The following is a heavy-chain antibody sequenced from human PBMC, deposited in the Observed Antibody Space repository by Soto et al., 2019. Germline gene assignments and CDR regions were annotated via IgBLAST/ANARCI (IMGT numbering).Heavy chain of an antibody. V-gene: IGHV4-59*08. CDR2: ICYSGST. CDR3: ASATKQITMVRGDNWFDP. CDR1: GLSISSYY. Sequence: SETLSLTCTFSGLSISSYYCSWIRPPPGKGLEWIGYICYSGSTCYNPSIKSRVTRSVDTSKNQFSLKLSSVTAADTAVYYCASATKQITMVRGDNWFDPWGQGTLVTVSS. J-gene: IGHJ5*02. D-gene: IGHD3-10*01.